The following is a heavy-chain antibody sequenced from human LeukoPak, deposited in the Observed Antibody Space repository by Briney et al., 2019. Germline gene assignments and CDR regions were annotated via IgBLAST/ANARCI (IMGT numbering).Heavy chain of an antibody. CDR2: IYYSGST. D-gene: IGHD1-26*01. Sequence: PSETLSLTCTVSGGSISSSSYYWGWIRQPPGKGLEWIGSIYYSGSTYYNPSLKSRVTISVDTSKNQFSLKLSSVTAADTAMYFCAREGLGALWDIWGRGTMVTVSS. V-gene: IGHV4-39*02. CDR1: GGSISSSSYY. CDR3: AREGLGALWDI. J-gene: IGHJ3*02.